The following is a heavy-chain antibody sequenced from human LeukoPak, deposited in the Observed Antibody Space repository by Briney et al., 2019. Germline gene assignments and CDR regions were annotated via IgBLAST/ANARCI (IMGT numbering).Heavy chain of an antibody. CDR3: AAVGYCSGGSCNWFDP. CDR2: FDPEDGET. Sequence: ASVKVSCKVSGYSLFELSIHWGGQAPGRGVEGMGGFDPEDGETIYSQKFQGTLTMTEDTSTDTAYMDLSSLRFAATAVYYCAAVGYCSGGSCNWFDPWGRGTLVAVSA. J-gene: IGHJ5*02. V-gene: IGHV1-24*01. D-gene: IGHD2-15*01. CDR1: GYSLFELS.